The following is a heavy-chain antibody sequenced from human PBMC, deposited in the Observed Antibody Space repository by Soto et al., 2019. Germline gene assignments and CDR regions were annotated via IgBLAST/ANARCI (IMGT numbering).Heavy chain of an antibody. V-gene: IGHV3-23*01. CDR3: VDVFVGW. D-gene: IGHD2-21*01. J-gene: IGHJ4*02. CDR2: ISANSGGT. CDR1: GFTFSTYA. Sequence: PGGSLRLSCAASGFTFSTYAMSWVRQAPGKGLEWVSAISANSGGTYYADSVKGRFTISRDNSKNTLYLQMNSLRAEDTAMYYCVDVFVGWWGQGTLVTVSS.